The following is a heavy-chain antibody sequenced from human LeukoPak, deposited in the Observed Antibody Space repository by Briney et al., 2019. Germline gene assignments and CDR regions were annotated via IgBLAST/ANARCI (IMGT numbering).Heavy chain of an antibody. CDR1: GFTFSSYE. D-gene: IGHD2-2*01. J-gene: IGHJ4*02. V-gene: IGHV3-48*03. CDR3: ARRVVPAALGVDY. Sequence: GGSLRLSCAASGFTFSSYEMNWVRQAPGKGLEWVSYISSSGSTIYYAGSVKGRFTISRDNAKNSLYLQMNSLRAEDTAVYYCARRVVPAALGVDYWGQGTLVTVSS. CDR2: ISSSGSTI.